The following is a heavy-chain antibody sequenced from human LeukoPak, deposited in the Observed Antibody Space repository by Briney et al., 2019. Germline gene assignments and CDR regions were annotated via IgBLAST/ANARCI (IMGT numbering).Heavy chain of an antibody. CDR2: INHSGST. J-gene: IGHJ6*03. CDR1: GYSISSGYY. Sequence: SETLSLTCTVSGYSISSGYYWSWIRQPPGKGLEWIGEINHSGSTNYNPSLKSRVTISVDTSKNQFSLKLSSVTAADTAVYYCARCRYYYGSGSYYSRLTYYYYMDVWGKGTTVTISS. CDR3: ARCRYYYGSGSYYSRLTYYYYMDV. V-gene: IGHV4-38-2*02. D-gene: IGHD3-10*01.